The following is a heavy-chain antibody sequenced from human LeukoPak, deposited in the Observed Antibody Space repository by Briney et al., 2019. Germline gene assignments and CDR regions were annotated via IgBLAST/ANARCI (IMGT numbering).Heavy chain of an antibody. V-gene: IGHV4-38-2*02. CDR1: GYSISSGYY. Sequence: PSETLSLTCTVSGYSISSGYYWGWIRQPPGKGLEWIGSIYHSGSTYYNPSLKSRVTISVDTSKNQFSLKLSSVTAADTAVYYCARGFPGPLGDGTTVTNEDYWGQGTLVTVSS. J-gene: IGHJ4*02. CDR2: IYHSGST. CDR3: ARGFPGPLGDGTTVTNEDY. D-gene: IGHD4-17*01.